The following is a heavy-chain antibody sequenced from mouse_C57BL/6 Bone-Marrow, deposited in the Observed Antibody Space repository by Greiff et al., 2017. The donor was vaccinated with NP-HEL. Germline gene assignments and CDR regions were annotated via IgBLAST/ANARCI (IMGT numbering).Heavy chain of an antibody. CDR2: INPSSGYT. CDR3: ARSDWAWFAY. CDR1: GYTFTSYT. V-gene: IGHV1-4*01. D-gene: IGHD4-1*01. J-gene: IGHJ3*01. Sequence: QVQLKQSGAELARPGASVKMSCKASGYTFTSYTMHWVKQRPGQGLEWIGYINPSSGYTKYNQKFKDKATLTADQSSSTAYMQLSSLTSEDSAVYYCARSDWAWFAYWGQGTLVTVSA.